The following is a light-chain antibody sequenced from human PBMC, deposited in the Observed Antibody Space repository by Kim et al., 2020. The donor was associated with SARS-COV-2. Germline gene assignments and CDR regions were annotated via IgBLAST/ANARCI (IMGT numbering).Light chain of an antibody. Sequence: VAPGQTASITCSGDKLGDKYACWYQQKPGQSPVLVIYQDSKRPSGLPERFSGSNSGNTATLTISGTQAMDEADYYCQAWDSSTASFGGGTQLTVL. CDR3: QAWDSSTAS. J-gene: IGLJ2*01. CDR2: QDS. CDR1: KLGDKY. V-gene: IGLV3-1*01.